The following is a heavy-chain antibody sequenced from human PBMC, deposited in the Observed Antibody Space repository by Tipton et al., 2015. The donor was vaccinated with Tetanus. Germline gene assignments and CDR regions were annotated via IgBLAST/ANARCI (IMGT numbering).Heavy chain of an antibody. CDR1: GFTFSRFW. CDR3: ARSIAVSGYYYYGMDV. CDR2: INEDGSGN. J-gene: IGHJ6*02. Sequence: LRLSCAASGFTFSRFWMTWGRQAPGKGLEWVANINEDGSGNYYVDSVKGRFTISRDNAGNSLFLQMNSLRVEDTAVYYCARSIAVSGYYYYGMDVWGQGTTVTVSS. V-gene: IGHV3-7*01. D-gene: IGHD6-19*01.